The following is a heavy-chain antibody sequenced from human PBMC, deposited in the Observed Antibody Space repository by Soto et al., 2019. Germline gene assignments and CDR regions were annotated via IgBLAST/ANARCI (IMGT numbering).Heavy chain of an antibody. D-gene: IGHD6-13*01. V-gene: IGHV1-18*04. Sequence: QVHLVQSGAEVKKPGASVKVSCKTSGYTFTSYGISWVRQAPGQGLEWMGWISAYNGDTHFAQKFQDRVTMTTDSSTTTAYIDLRSLRSDDTAVYYCARDLAAAGPVFDYWGQGTLVTVSS. J-gene: IGHJ4*02. CDR1: GYTFTSYG. CDR3: ARDLAAAGPVFDY. CDR2: ISAYNGDT.